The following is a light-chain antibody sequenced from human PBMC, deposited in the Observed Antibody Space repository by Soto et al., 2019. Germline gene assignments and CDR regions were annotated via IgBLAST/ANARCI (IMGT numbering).Light chain of an antibody. CDR1: SSDVGGYNY. Sequence: QSALTQPASVSGSPGQSITISCTGTSSDVGGYNYVSWYQQRPGKAPKLMLYDVNNRPSGVSNRFYGSKSGNTASLTISGLQDEDEADYYCSSYTNSGTFVLGGGTKLTVL. J-gene: IGLJ2*01. CDR3: SSYTNSGTFV. CDR2: DVN. V-gene: IGLV2-14*01.